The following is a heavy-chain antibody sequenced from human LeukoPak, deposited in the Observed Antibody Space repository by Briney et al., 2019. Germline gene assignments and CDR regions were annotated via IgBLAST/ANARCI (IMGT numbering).Heavy chain of an antibody. D-gene: IGHD3-22*01. V-gene: IGHV1-69*05. CDR2: IIPIFGTA. CDR1: GGTFSSYA. CDR3: ARYRYGSSGYYSCLDH. J-gene: IGHJ4*02. Sequence: SVKVSCKASGGTFSSYAISWVRQAPGQGLEWMGGIIPIFGTANYAQKFQGGVTITTDESTSTAYMELSSLRSEDTAVYYCARYRYGSSGYYSCLDHWGQGTLVTVSS.